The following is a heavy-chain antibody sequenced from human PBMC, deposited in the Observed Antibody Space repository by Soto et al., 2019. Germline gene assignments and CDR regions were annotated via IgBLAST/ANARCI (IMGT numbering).Heavy chain of an antibody. CDR1: GFPFSSYA. D-gene: IGHD3-3*01. CDR2: ISGSGGST. Sequence: PGGSLRLSCAASGFPFSSYAMSWVRQAPGKGLEWVSAISGSGGSTYYADSVKGRFTIPRDNSKNTLYLQMNSLRAEDTAVYYCAKARAQYYDFWSGYPVDYWGQGTLVTVSS. V-gene: IGHV3-23*01. J-gene: IGHJ4*02. CDR3: AKARAQYYDFWSGYPVDY.